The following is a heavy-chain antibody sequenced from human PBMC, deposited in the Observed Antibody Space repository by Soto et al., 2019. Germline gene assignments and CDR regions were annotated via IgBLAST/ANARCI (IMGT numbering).Heavy chain of an antibody. D-gene: IGHD1-1*01. Sequence: EVQLVGSGGGLVKPGGSLRLSCAASGFTFRTFSMNWVRQAPGKGLEWVSSISSSSTYIYYADSVKGRFTISRDNAKNSLYLQMNSLRAEDTAVYYCARWNEDDYFYYYGMDVWGQGTTVTVSS. V-gene: IGHV3-21*02. CDR3: ARWNEDDYFYYYGMDV. J-gene: IGHJ6*02. CDR1: GFTFRTFS. CDR2: ISSSSTYI.